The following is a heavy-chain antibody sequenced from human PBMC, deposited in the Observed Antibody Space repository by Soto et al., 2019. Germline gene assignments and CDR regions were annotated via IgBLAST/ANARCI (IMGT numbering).Heavy chain of an antibody. V-gene: IGHV5-51*03. CDR2: INPGDSDT. CDR1: GYSFTDSW. CDR3: ARPYTSLQLLEWYFDY. J-gene: IGHJ4*02. Sequence: PGESLKISCKGSGYSFTDSWIGWVRHMPGKGLEWMGIINPGDSDTRYNPSFQGQVIISADKSISTAYLQWSSLRASDTAVYFCARPYTSLQLLEWYFDYWGQGTLVTVSS. D-gene: IGHD3-3*01.